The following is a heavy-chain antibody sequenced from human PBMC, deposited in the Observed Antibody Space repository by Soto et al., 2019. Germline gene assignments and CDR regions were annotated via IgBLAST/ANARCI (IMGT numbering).Heavy chain of an antibody. CDR2: ISGSGSST. D-gene: IGHD3-3*01. CDR1: GFTFSNYA. J-gene: IGHJ4*02. CDR3: ARAHDFWSYDFDD. Sequence: EVQLLESGGGLVQPGGSLRLSCAASGFTFSNYAMSWVRQAPGKGLEWVSAISGSGSSTYYADSVKGRFTISRDNSKNTLYLQMNSRRAEDTAVYYCARAHDFWSYDFDDWGQGTLVTVSS. V-gene: IGHV3-23*01.